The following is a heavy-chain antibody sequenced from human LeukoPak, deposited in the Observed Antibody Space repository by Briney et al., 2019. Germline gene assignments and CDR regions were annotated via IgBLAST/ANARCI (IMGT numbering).Heavy chain of an antibody. CDR1: GYTFTGYY. CDR2: ISAYNGNT. J-gene: IGHJ4*02. CDR3: ARDLTVFRTATPGY. V-gene: IGHV1-18*04. D-gene: IGHD5-24*01. Sequence: ASVKVSCRASGYTFTGYYMHWVRQAPGQGLELMGWISAYNGNTNYAQKRQGRVTMTTDTATSTAYMELRSLRSDDTAVYYCARDLTVFRTATPGYWGQGTLVTVSS.